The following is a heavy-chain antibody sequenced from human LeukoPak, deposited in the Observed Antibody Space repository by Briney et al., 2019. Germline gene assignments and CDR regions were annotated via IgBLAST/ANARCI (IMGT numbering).Heavy chain of an antibody. CDR1: GGSFSGYY. Sequence: SETLSLTCAVYGGSFSGYYWSWIRQPPGKGLEWIGEINHSGSTNYNPSLKSRVTISVDTSKNQFSLKLSSVTAADTAVYYCARGPLIAGIDYGGQGTLVTVSS. CDR3: ARGPLIAGIDY. CDR2: INHSGST. V-gene: IGHV4-34*01. D-gene: IGHD1-26*01. J-gene: IGHJ4*02.